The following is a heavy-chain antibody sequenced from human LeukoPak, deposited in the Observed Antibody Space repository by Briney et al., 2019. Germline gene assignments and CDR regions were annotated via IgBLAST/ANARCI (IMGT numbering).Heavy chain of an antibody. D-gene: IGHD2-2*01. Sequence: GGSLRLSCAASGFTFSMYAMSWVRQAPGKGLEWVSSISGNSGSIYYADSVKGRFTISRDKSKNTLYLQMNTLRPEDTAVYYCAKPRTSLVVVPAAMDNWGQGTLVTVSS. CDR1: GFTFSMYA. CDR3: AKPRTSLVVVPAAMDN. CDR2: ISGNSGSI. J-gene: IGHJ4*02. V-gene: IGHV3-23*01.